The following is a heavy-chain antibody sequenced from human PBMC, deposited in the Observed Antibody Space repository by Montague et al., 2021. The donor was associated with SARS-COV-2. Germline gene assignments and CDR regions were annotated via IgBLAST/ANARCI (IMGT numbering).Heavy chain of an antibody. CDR3: AHGTIRDAPVSYDD. D-gene: IGHD3-10*01. J-gene: IGHJ6*02. CDR1: GFSLNTNGVC. V-gene: IGHV2-5*02. CDR2: IYWDDDK. Sequence: PALVKPTQTLTLTCTFSGFSLNTNGVCVGWIRQPPGKALEWLALIYWDDDKHYSPSLKSWLTITKDTSKNQVVLTMTNMDPVDTATYYCAHGTIRDAPVSYDDWGQGTRVTVSS.